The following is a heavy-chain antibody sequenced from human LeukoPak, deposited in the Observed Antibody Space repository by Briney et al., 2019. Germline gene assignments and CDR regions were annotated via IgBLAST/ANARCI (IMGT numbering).Heavy chain of an antibody. CDR3: AKDYYDSSGYRRGRAFDI. CDR1: GFTFSDYY. CDR2: ISSSGSTI. D-gene: IGHD3-22*01. Sequence: GGSLRLSCAASGFTFSDYYMSWIRQAPGKGLEWVSYISSSGSTIYYADSVKGRFTISRDNAKNSLYLQMNSLRAEDTAVYYCAKDYYDSSGYRRGRAFDIWGQGTMVTVSS. V-gene: IGHV3-11*01. J-gene: IGHJ3*02.